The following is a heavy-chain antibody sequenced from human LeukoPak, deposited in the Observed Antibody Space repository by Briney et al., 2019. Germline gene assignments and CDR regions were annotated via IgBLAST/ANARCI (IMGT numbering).Heavy chain of an antibody. CDR1: GGTFSSYA. CDR3: ARVYYYDSSGYPGQPL. Sequence: VKVSCKASGGTFSSYAISWVRQAPGQGLEWMGGIIPIFGTANYAQKFQGRVTITADESTSTAYMELSSLRSEDTAVYYCARVYYYDSSGYPGQPLWGQGTLVTVSS. J-gene: IGHJ4*02. V-gene: IGHV1-69*13. D-gene: IGHD3-22*01. CDR2: IIPIFGTA.